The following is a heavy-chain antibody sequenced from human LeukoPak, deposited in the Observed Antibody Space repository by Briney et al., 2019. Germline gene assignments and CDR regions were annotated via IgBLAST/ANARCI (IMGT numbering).Heavy chain of an antibody. D-gene: IGHD2-2*01. CDR1: GGSISSSSYY. J-gene: IGHJ6*03. V-gene: IGHV4-39*07. CDR3: AREASYCSSTSCYLHYMDV. Sequence: SETLSLTCTVSGGSISSSSYYWSWIRQPPGKGLEWIGEINHSGSTNYNPSLKSRVTISVDTSKNQFSLKLSSVTAADTAVYYCAREASYCSSTSCYLHYMDVWGKGTTVTVSS. CDR2: INHSGST.